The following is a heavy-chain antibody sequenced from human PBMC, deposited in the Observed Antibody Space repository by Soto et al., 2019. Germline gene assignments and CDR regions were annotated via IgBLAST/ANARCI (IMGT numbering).Heavy chain of an antibody. CDR2: IYYSGST. Sequence: SETLSLTCAVYGGSISSYYWSWIRQPPGKGLEWIGYIYYSGSTNYNPSLKSRVTISVDTSRNQFSLKLSSVTAADTAVYYCAREYYYDSSGYPPVVVDYFDYWGQGTLVTVSS. CDR3: AREYYYDSSGYPPVVVDYFDY. CDR1: GGSISSYY. J-gene: IGHJ4*02. D-gene: IGHD3-22*01. V-gene: IGHV4-59*01.